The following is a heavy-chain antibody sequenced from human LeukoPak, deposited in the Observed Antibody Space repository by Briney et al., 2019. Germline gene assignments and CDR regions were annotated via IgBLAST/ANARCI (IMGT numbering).Heavy chain of an antibody. J-gene: IGHJ4*02. CDR3: ARTANDREHFDY. CDR1: GGSFSGYY. V-gene: IGHV4-59*01. CDR2: IYYSGST. Sequence: SETLSLTCAVYGGSFSGYYWSWIRQPPGKGLEWIGYIYYSGSTNYNPSLKSRVTISVDTSKNQFSLKLSSVTAADTAVYYCARTANDREHFDYWGQGTLVTVSS. D-gene: IGHD1-1*01.